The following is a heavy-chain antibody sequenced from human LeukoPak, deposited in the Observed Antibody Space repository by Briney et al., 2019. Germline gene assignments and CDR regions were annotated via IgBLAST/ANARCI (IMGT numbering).Heavy chain of an antibody. CDR1: GASITSQF. V-gene: IGHV4-4*07. CDR3: ARQIGRWLWAFDI. CDR2: ISASGPI. D-gene: IGHD5-24*01. J-gene: IGHJ3*02. Sequence: SETLSLTCTVSGASITSQFWNWIRQPAGEGLEFVGLISASGPINFNPSLQSRVTMSVDTSTDQFSLKFSSVTAADTAVYYCARQIGRWLWAFDIWGQGTMLTVSS.